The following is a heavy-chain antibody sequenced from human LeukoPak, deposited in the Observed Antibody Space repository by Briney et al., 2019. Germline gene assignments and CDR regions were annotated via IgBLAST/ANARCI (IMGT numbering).Heavy chain of an antibody. J-gene: IGHJ4*02. CDR3: AKSYSSGWYVEIYFDY. CDR1: GFTFSSYW. V-gene: IGHV3-7*03. Sequence: PGGSLRLSCAASGFTFSSYWMSWVRQAPGKGLEWVANIKQDGSEKYYVDSVKGRFTISRDNAKNSLYLQMNSLRAEDTAVYYCAKSYSSGWYVEIYFDYWGQGTLDTVSS. CDR2: IKQDGSEK. D-gene: IGHD6-19*01.